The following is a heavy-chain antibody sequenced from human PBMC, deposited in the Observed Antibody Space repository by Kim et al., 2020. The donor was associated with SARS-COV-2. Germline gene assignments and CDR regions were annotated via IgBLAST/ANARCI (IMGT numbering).Heavy chain of an antibody. D-gene: IGHD3-10*01. CDR3: ATRITMVRGVMGGGMDV. V-gene: IGHV3-43*01. J-gene: IGHJ6*02. CDR2: ISWDGGST. CDR1: GFTFDDYT. Sequence: GGSLRLSCAASGFTFDDYTMHWVRQAPGKGREWVSLISWDGGSTYYPDSVKGRFTISRDNSKNSLYLQMNSLRTEDTALYYCATRITMVRGVMGGGMDVWGQGTTVTVSS.